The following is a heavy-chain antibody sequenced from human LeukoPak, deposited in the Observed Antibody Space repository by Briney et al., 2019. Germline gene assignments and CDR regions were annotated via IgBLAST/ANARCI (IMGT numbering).Heavy chain of an antibody. CDR3: ARAEYSGYDSNYMDV. Sequence: SETLSLTCTVSGGSISSGGYYWSWIRQHPGKGLEWIGYIYYSGSTYYNPSLKSRVTISVDTSKNQFSLKLSSVTAADTAVYYCARAEYSGYDSNYMDVWGKGTTVTVSS. CDR1: GGSISSGGYY. J-gene: IGHJ6*03. CDR2: IYYSGST. V-gene: IGHV4-31*03. D-gene: IGHD5-12*01.